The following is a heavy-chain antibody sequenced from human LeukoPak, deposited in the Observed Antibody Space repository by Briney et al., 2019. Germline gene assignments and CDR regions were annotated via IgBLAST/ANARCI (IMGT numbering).Heavy chain of an antibody. CDR1: GDSVSSNSAA. J-gene: IGHJ3*02. CDR3: ARDLSYSGYDPDAFDI. Sequence: SQTLSLTCAISGDSVSSNSAAWNWIRQSPSRGLEWLGRTYYRSKWYNDYAVSVKSRITINPDTSKNQFSLQLNSVTPEDTAVYYCARDLSYSGYDPDAFDIWGQGTMVTVSS. D-gene: IGHD5-12*01. V-gene: IGHV6-1*01. CDR2: TYYRSKWYN.